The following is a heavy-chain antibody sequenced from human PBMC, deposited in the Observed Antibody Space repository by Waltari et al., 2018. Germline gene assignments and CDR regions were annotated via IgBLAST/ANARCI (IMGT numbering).Heavy chain of an antibody. CDR1: GVIFRRQD. CDR3: ATQASISSPSF. J-gene: IGHJ4*02. D-gene: IGHD3-16*02. CDR2: IRFDGGQK. V-gene: IGHV3-30*02. Sequence: QVQLVESGGGVVLPGGALRLSCKASGVIFRRQDMNWFRQAPGMGLEWVSLIRFDGGQKFYADTVKGRFTVSRDNSRDTLYLHMESLRSGDTATYFCATQASISSPSFWGRGTLVTVSS.